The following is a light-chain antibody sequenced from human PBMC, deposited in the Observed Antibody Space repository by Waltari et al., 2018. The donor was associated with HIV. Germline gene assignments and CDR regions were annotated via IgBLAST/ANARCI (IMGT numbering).Light chain of an antibody. Sequence: QSALTQPPSASGSPGQSVTMSRTGPGRYIGGYTYVSWCQQHPGKAPKHIRTEVTTRPSGSPDRFAGTKPGNTASLTVSGLQAEDDAHYYCSSYSPTNEFYVLFGGGTTLTVL. V-gene: IGLV2-8*01. J-gene: IGLJ2*01. CDR2: EVT. CDR3: SSYSPTNEFYVL. CDR1: GRYIGGYTY.